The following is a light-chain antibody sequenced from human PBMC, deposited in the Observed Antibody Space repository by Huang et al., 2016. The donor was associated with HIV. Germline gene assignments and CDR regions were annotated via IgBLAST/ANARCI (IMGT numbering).Light chain of an antibody. J-gene: IGKJ1*01. CDR3: MQGLQSWT. CDR1: QSLLHSTGHNY. Sequence: DIVMVQSPVSLSVTPGEAASITCRSSQSLLHSTGHNYLDWYRQKPGQSPQLLIYLGSTRASGVPDRFSGSGSGTDFTLKINRVEADDVGVYYCMQGLQSWTFGQGTKVEI. CDR2: LGS. V-gene: IGKV2-28*01.